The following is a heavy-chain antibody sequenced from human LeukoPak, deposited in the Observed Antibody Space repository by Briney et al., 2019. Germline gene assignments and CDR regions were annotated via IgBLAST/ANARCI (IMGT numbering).Heavy chain of an antibody. CDR2: IYYSGST. Sequence: SETLSLTCTVSGGSISSSTYYWGWIRQPPGKGLEWIGSIYYSGSTYYNLSLRSRVTISLDTSKNQFSLKLSSVTAADTAVYYCAREYSYGSSYYFDYWGQGTLVTVSS. V-gene: IGHV4-39*07. CDR3: AREYSYGSSYYFDY. J-gene: IGHJ4*02. CDR1: GGSISSSTYY. D-gene: IGHD5-18*01.